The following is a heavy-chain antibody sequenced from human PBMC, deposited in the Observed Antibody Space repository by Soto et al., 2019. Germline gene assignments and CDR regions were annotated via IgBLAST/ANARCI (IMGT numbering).Heavy chain of an antibody. J-gene: IGHJ4*02. V-gene: IGHV3-23*01. D-gene: IGHD3-16*02. Sequence: GGSLRLSCAASGFTFSSYAMSWVRQAPGKGLEWVSAISGSGGSTYYADSVKGRFTISRDNSKNTLYLQMNSLRAEDTAVYYCAKGDDYIWGSYRYGPYFDYWGQGTLVTVSS. CDR3: AKGDDYIWGSYRYGPYFDY. CDR2: ISGSGGST. CDR1: GFTFSSYA.